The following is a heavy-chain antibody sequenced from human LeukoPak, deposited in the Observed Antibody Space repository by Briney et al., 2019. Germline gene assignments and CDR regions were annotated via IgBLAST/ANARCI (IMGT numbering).Heavy chain of an antibody. CDR2: INHSGST. CDR1: GGSFSGYY. J-gene: IGHJ6*03. V-gene: IGHV4-34*01. Sequence: SETLSLTCAVYGGSFSGYYWSWIRQPPGKGLEWIGEINHSGSTNYNPSLKSRVTISVDTSKNQFSVQLSSVTAADTAVYYCARVRREATEYYYYYYYMDVWGKGTTVTVSS. CDR3: ARVRREATEYYYYYYYMDV. D-gene: IGHD1-14*01.